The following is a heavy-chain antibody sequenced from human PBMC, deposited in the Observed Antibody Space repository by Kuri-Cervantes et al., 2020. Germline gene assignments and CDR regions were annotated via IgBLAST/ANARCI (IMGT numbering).Heavy chain of an antibody. V-gene: IGHV3-21*01. J-gene: IGHJ4*02. Sequence: GESLKISCAASGFTFSSFSMNWVRQAPGKGLEWVSSISSGSSYIYYADSVKGRFTISRDNARDSVYLQMNSLRAEDTAVYYCATVLWAKRVWPFDSWGQGTLVTVSS. CDR3: ATVLWAKRVWPFDS. D-gene: IGHD6-13*01. CDR2: ISSGSSYI. CDR1: GFTFSSFS.